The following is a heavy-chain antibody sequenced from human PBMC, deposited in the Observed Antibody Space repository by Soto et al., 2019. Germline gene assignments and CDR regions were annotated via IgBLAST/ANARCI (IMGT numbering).Heavy chain of an antibody. Sequence: GGSLRLSCAASGFTFSSYSMNWVRQAPGKGLEWVSYISSSSSTIYYADSVKGRFTISRDNAKNSLYLQMNSLRDEDTAVYYCAREAVGDTIFGVVQDNLNYYYYYGMDVWGQGTTVTVSS. J-gene: IGHJ6*02. CDR1: GFTFSSYS. CDR2: ISSSSSTI. CDR3: AREAVGDTIFGVVQDNLNYYYYYGMDV. V-gene: IGHV3-48*02. D-gene: IGHD3-3*01.